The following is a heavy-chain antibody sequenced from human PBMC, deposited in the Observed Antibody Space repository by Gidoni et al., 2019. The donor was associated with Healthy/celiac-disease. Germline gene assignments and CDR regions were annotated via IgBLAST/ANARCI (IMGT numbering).Heavy chain of an antibody. J-gene: IGHJ4*02. Sequence: QVQLVESGGGVVQPGRSLRLSCAASGFTFSSYGMHLVRQAPGKGLEWVAVISYDGSNKYYADSVKGRFTISRDNSKNTLYLQMNSLRAEDTAVYYCAKDRDYYDSSGYYYLDLALPDYWGQGTLVTVSS. CDR2: ISYDGSNK. D-gene: IGHD3-22*01. CDR1: GFTFSSYG. V-gene: IGHV3-30*18. CDR3: AKDRDYYDSSGYYYLDLALPDY.